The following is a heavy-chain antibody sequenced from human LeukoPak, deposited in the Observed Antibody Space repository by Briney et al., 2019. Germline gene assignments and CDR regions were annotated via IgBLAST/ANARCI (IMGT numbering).Heavy chain of an antibody. CDR2: TYHSGSP. Sequence: SQTLSLTCSVSGASVSSGGYYWSWIRQTPGKGLEWIGYTYHSGSPFHNPSLKGRATISVDTSKNQFSLKLSSVTAADTAVYYCARGYCSSTSCYTGYYYYYMDVWGKGTTVTVSS. J-gene: IGHJ6*03. D-gene: IGHD2-2*02. V-gene: IGHV4-30-2*01. CDR1: GASVSSGGYY. CDR3: ARGYCSSTSCYTGYYYYYMDV.